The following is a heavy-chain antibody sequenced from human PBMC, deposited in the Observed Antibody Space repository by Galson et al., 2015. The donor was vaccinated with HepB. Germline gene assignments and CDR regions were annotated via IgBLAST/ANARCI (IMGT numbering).Heavy chain of an antibody. V-gene: IGHV5-51*01. Sequence: SGAEVKKPGESLKISCKSSGYNFTTYWIGWVRQMPGKGLEWMGIIFPADSDTRYSPSFQGQVTISADKSISTAYLQWISLRASDSAMYYCARQHATTTDYGMDVWGQGTTVTVSS. CDR3: ARQHATTTDYGMDV. CDR2: IFPADSDT. D-gene: IGHD1-1*01. CDR1: GYNFTTYW. J-gene: IGHJ6*02.